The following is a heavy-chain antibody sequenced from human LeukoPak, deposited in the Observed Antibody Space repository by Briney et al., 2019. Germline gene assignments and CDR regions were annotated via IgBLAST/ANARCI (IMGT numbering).Heavy chain of an antibody. J-gene: IGHJ4*02. V-gene: IGHV4-59*08. Sequence: SETLSLTCTVSGGSISSYYWNWIRQSPGKGLEWIGNIYYSGSTNYNPSLKSRITMAVDTPKNQFYLKLSSVTAADTAVYYCARPRSYYDSSGPWVYWGQGTLVTVSS. CDR3: ARPRSYYDSSGPWVY. CDR1: GGSISSYY. CDR2: IYYSGST. D-gene: IGHD3-22*01.